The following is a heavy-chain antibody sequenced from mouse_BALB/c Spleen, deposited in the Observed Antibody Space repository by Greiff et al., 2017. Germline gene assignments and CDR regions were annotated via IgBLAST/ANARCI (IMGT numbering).Heavy chain of an antibody. Sequence: EVQLVESGGGLVQPGGSRKLSCAASGFTFSSFGMHWVRQAPEKGLEWVAYISSGSSTIYYADTVKGRFTISRDNPKNTVFLQMTSLRSEDTAMYYCARDGNYFDYWGQGTTLTVSS. J-gene: IGHJ2*01. D-gene: IGHD2-1*01. CDR2: ISSGSSTI. V-gene: IGHV5-17*02. CDR1: GFTFSSFG. CDR3: ARDGNYFDY.